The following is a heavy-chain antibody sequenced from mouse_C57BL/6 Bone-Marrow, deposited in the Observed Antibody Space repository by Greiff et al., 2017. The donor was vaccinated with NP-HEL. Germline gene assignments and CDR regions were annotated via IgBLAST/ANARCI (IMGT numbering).Heavy chain of an antibody. J-gene: IGHJ2*01. Sequence: QVQLQQPGAELVKPGASVKLSCKASGYTFTSYWMHWVKQRPGQGLEWIGMIHPNSGSTNYNEKFKSKATLTVDKSSSTAYMQLSSLTSEDSAVNYCARSVTTVVAFDYWGQGTTLTVSS. CDR1: GYTFTSYW. CDR3: ARSVTTVVAFDY. V-gene: IGHV1-64*01. CDR2: IHPNSGST. D-gene: IGHD1-1*01.